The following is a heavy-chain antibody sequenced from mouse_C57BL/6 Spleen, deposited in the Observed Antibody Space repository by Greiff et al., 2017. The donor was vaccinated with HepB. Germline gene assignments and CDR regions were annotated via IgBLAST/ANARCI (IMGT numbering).Heavy chain of an antibody. V-gene: IGHV1-19*01. J-gene: IGHJ2*01. CDR2: INPYNGGT. D-gene: IGHD2-1*01. CDR1: GYTFTDYY. CDR3: ARRIYYGNFFYFDY. Sequence: VHVKQSGPVLVKPGASVKMSCKASGYTFTDYYMNWVKQSHGKSLEWIGVINPYNGGTSYNQKFKGKATLTVDKSSSTAYMELNSLTSEDSAVYYCARRIYYGNFFYFDYWGQGTTLTVSS.